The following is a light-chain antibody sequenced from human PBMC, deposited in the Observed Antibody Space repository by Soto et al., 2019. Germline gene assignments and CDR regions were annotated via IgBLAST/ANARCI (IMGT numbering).Light chain of an antibody. V-gene: IGLV2-14*01. Sequence: QLVLTQPASVSGSPGQSITISCTGTSSDVGAYKYVSWYQQHPGKAPKLIIYEVSNRPSGVPNRFSASKSGNTASLTISGLQTEDEADYFCSSFSATTTTTVVFGGGTKVTVL. CDR2: EVS. J-gene: IGLJ2*01. CDR1: SSDVGAYKY. CDR3: SSFSATTTTTVV.